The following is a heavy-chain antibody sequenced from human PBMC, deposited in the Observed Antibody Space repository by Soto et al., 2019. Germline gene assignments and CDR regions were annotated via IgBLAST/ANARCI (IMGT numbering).Heavy chain of an antibody. D-gene: IGHD1-26*01. Sequence: GGSLRLSCEASGFTFSSYELSWVRQAPGKGLEWVSYISGSGSTTYYADSVKGRFTISRDNAKTSLYLQMNSLGAEDTAVYYCARALGILGVDYWGQGALVTVSS. V-gene: IGHV3-48*03. CDR3: ARALGILGVDY. J-gene: IGHJ4*02. CDR1: GFTFSSYE. CDR2: ISGSGSTT.